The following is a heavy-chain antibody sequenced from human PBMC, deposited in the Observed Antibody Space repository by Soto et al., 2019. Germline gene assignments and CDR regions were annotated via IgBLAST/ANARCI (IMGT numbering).Heavy chain of an antibody. J-gene: IGHJ6*02. Sequence: EVQLLESGEGLVQPGGSLKLSCAASGFTFSSYAMSWVRQAPGKGLEWVSGIGGSGGNTYYADSVKGRFTISRDNSKNTLFLQMNSLRADDTAEYYCARVVRYFDTPYGMDVWGQGTTVTVSS. CDR2: IGGSGGNT. CDR1: GFTFSSYA. CDR3: ARVVRYFDTPYGMDV. V-gene: IGHV3-23*01. D-gene: IGHD3-9*01.